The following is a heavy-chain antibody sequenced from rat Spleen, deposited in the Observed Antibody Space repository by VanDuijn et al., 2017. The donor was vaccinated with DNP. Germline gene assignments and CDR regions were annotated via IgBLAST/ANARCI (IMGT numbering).Heavy chain of an antibody. CDR3: TRRDYYSTFGFAY. V-gene: IGHV5-20*01. D-gene: IGHD1-2*01. J-gene: IGHJ3*01. CDR2: ISYDGDST. CDR1: GFTFSDHY. Sequence: EVQLVESGGGLVQPGRSLKLSCVGSGFTFSDHYMAWVRQAPTKGLEWVAAISYDGDSTYYRDSVKGRFTISRDITRSTLYLQLDSLRSEDTATYFCTRRDYYSTFGFAYWGQGTLVTVSS.